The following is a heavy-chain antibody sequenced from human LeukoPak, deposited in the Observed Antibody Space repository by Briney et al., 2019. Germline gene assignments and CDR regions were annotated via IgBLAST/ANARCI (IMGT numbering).Heavy chain of an antibody. V-gene: IGHV3-48*03. CDR2: ISSSGSTI. Sequence: GGSLRLSCAASGFTFSSYEMNWVRQAPGKGLEWVSYISSSGSTIYYADSVEGRFTISRDNAKNSLYLQMNSLRAEDTAVYYCARDEEQLSRHWGQGTLVTVSS. J-gene: IGHJ4*02. D-gene: IGHD6-13*01. CDR3: ARDEEQLSRH. CDR1: GFTFSSYE.